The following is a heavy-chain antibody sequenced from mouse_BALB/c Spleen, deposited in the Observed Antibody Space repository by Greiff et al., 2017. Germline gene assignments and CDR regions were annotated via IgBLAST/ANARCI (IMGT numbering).Heavy chain of an antibody. CDR1: GDSITSGY. V-gene: IGHV3-8*02. J-gene: IGHJ3*01. Sequence: EVKVVESGPSLVKPSQTLSLTCSVTGDSITSGYWNWIRKFPGNKLEYMGYISYSGSTYYNPSLKSRISITRDTSKNQYYLQLNSVTTEDTATYYCARWGYDVAWFAYWGQGTLVTVSA. CDR3: ARWGYDVAWFAY. CDR2: ISYSGST. D-gene: IGHD2-2*01.